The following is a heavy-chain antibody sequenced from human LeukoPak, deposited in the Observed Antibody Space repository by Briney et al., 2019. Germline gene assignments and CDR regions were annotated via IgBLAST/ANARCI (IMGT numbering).Heavy chain of an antibody. J-gene: IGHJ3*02. CDR1: GFTFSDYW. V-gene: IGHV3-7*04. Sequence: GGSLRLSCATSGFTFSDYWMSWVRQAPGKGLEWVANIKQDASEKYYVDSVKGRFTISRDNAKNSLYLQMNSLRAEDTAVYYCARGRIVGAKGDAFDIWGQGTMVTVSS. D-gene: IGHD1-26*01. CDR3: ARGRIVGAKGDAFDI. CDR2: IKQDASEK.